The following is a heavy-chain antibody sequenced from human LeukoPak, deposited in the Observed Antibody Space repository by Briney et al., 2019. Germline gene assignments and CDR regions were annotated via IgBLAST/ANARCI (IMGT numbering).Heavy chain of an antibody. CDR1: GFTFSSYW. CDR2: INSDGSST. CDR3: ARGVLGAAVHFYYYYYGMDV. D-gene: IGHD6-13*01. Sequence: GGSLRLSCAASGFTFSSYWMHWVRQAPGKGLVWVSRINSDGSSTSYADSVKGRFTISRDNAKNTLYLQMNSLRAEDTAAYYCARGVLGAAVHFYYYYYGMDVWGQGTTVTVSS. V-gene: IGHV3-74*01. J-gene: IGHJ6*02.